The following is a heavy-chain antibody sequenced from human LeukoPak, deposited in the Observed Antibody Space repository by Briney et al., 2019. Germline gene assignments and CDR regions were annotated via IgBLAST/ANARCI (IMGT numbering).Heavy chain of an antibody. J-gene: IGHJ6*02. V-gene: IGHV3-9*01. CDR1: GFTFDDYA. CDR3: AKDIRFLEWEGYYGMDV. CDR2: ISWNSGSI. D-gene: IGHD3-3*01. Sequence: GGSLRLSCAASGFTFDDYAMHWVRQAPGKGLEWVSGISWNSGSIGYADSVKGRFTISRDNAKNPLYLQMNSLRAEDTALYYCAKDIRFLEWEGYYGMDVWGQGTTVTVSS.